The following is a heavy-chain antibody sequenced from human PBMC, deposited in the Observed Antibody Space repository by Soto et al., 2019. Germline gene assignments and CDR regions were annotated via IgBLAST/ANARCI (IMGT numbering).Heavy chain of an antibody. CDR2: IIPIFRTP. Sequence: QVHLVQSGAEVKKPGSSVKVSCKASGDTFSSFAISWVRQAPGQGLEWMGGIIPIFRTPKYGQKFQGRVTITADEHTSKAYMELSSLRSEDTAVYYCARDKVREQLGGNYCSALDVWGQGTTVIVSS. J-gene: IGHJ6*02. CDR1: GDTFSSFA. V-gene: IGHV1-69*12. D-gene: IGHD1-1*01. CDR3: ARDKVREQLGGNYCSALDV.